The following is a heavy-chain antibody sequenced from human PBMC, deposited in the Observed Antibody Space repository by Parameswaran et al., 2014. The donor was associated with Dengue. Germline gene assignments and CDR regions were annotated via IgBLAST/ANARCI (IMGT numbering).Heavy chain of an antibody. Sequence: RWIRQPPGKGLEWIGEINHRGRPDYNPSLKRRVTISIDKSKNQFSLKLNSVRAADTAVYYCARVALHYYYVMNVWGQGTTVTVSS. CDR3: ARVALHYYYVMNV. CDR2: INHRGRP. J-gene: IGHJ6*02. V-gene: IGHV4-34*01.